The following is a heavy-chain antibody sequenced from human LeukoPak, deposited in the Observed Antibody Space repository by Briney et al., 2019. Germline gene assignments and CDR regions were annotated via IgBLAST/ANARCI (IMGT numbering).Heavy chain of an antibody. CDR1: GVSISSSSYY. CDR2: IYYSGST. J-gene: IGHJ6*03. V-gene: IGHV4-61*03. Sequence: SETLSLTCTVSGVSISSSSYYWRWIRQPPGKGLEWIGYIYYSGSTNYNPSLKSRVTISVDTSKNHFSLKLSSVTAADTAVYYCARTTEGGYTYDYFYYYYMDVWGKGTTVTISS. CDR3: ARTTEGGYTYDYFYYYYMDV. D-gene: IGHD5-18*01.